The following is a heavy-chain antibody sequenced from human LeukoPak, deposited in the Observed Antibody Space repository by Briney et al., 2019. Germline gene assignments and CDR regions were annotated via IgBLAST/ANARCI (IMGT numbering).Heavy chain of an antibody. J-gene: IGHJ5*02. D-gene: IGHD4-17*01. V-gene: IGHV3-64*01. CDR3: ARGPTATRGYWFDP. Sequence: PGGSLRLSCTASGFTFSSYAMHWVRQAPGKGLEYVSAISSNGGSTYYANSVKGRFTISRDNSKNTLYLQMGSLRAEDMAVYYCARGPTATRGYWFDPWGQGTLVTVSS. CDR1: GFTFSSYA. CDR2: ISSNGGST.